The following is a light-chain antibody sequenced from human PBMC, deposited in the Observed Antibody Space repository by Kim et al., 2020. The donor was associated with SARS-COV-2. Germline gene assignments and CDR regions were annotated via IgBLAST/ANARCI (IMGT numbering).Light chain of an antibody. J-gene: IGLJ2*01. CDR2: GKD. Sequence: LGQTVKITCQGDSLKTSYATWYQQKPGQAPVLVLYGKDNRPSGIPDRFSGSSSSNTGSLTITGAQAEDEADYYCSSRDTTNSHVVFGGGTQLT. CDR1: SLKTSY. CDR3: SSRDTTNSHVV. V-gene: IGLV3-19*01.